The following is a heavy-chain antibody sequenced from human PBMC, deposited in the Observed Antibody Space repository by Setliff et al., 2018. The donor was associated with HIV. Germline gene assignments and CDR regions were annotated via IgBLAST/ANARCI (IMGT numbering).Heavy chain of an antibody. CDR2: IIPIFGTA. J-gene: IGHJ6*02. V-gene: IGHV1-69*13. CDR1: GGTFSSYA. CDR3: AKDYFDGSTYPAGDHYYGMGV. D-gene: IGHD3-22*01. Sequence: SVKVSCKASGGTFSSYAISWVRQAPGQGLEWMGGIIPIFGTANYAQKFQGRVTITADESTSTAYMELSSLRSEDTAVYYCAKDYFDGSTYPAGDHYYGMGVWGQGTTVTVSS.